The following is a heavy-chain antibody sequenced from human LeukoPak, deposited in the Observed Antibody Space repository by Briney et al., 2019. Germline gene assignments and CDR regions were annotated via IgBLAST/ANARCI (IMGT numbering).Heavy chain of an antibody. CDR3: AKVHAAGYSSSWFDP. J-gene: IGHJ5*02. D-gene: IGHD3-9*01. CDR2: ISGSGGST. Sequence: GGSLRLSCVASGFTFSSYGMHWVRQAPGKGLEWVSAISGSGGSTYYADSVKGRFTISRDNSKNTLYLQMNSLRAEDTAVYYCAKVHAAGYSSSWFDPWGQGTLVTVSS. CDR1: GFTFSSYG. V-gene: IGHV3-23*01.